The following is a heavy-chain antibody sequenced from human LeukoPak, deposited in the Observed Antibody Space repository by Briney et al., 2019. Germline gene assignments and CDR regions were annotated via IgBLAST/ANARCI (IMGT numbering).Heavy chain of an antibody. CDR1: GFVFIDYY. V-gene: IGHV3-11*01. CDR2: ISSGGSHK. Sequence: GGSLRLSCESSGFVFIDYYMNWIRQAPGKGLESISHISSGGSHKYYADSVKGRFTISRDNAKNSLYLQLNNLRGEDTAVYYCARGRDEGMDVWGQGTTVTVSS. J-gene: IGHJ6*02. CDR3: ARGRDEGMDV.